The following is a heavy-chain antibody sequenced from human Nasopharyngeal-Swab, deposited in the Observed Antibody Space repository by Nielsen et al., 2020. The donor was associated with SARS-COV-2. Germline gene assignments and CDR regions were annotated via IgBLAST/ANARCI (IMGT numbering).Heavy chain of an antibody. Sequence: GESLKISCAASGFTFSSYGMHWVRQAPGKGLEWVAVIWYDGSNKYYADSVKGRFTISRDNSKNTLYLQMNSLRAEDTAVYYCERDYYDSSGYYYFDYWGQGTLVTVSS. J-gene: IGHJ4*02. CDR3: ERDYYDSSGYYYFDY. V-gene: IGHV3-33*01. D-gene: IGHD3-22*01. CDR2: IWYDGSNK. CDR1: GFTFSSYG.